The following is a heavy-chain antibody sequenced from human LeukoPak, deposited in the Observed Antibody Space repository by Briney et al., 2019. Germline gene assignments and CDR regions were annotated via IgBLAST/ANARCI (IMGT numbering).Heavy chain of an antibody. D-gene: IGHD3-22*01. CDR1: GFPFSSYG. V-gene: IGHV3-33*01. CDR3: ARDKGDYDTSGSLFIF. J-gene: IGHJ4*02. CDR2: VWSVGGAE. Sequence: GGSLRLSCVASGFPFSSYGMHWVRQAPGKGLEWVAVVWSVGGAEYYADSVKGRFTISRDNSKNMLFLQMNSLRAEDTAVYYCARDKGDYDTSGSLFIFGGQGTLVTVSS.